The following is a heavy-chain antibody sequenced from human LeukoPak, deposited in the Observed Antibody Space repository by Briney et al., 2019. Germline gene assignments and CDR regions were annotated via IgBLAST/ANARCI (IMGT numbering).Heavy chain of an antibody. Sequence: SVKVSCKASGYTFTSYGISWVRQAPGQGLEWMGGIIPIFGTANYAQKFQGRVTITADKSTSTAYMELSSLRSEDTAVYYCARETSSSSWFKDAFDIWGQGTMVTVSS. J-gene: IGHJ3*02. CDR1: GYTFTSYG. D-gene: IGHD6-13*01. CDR2: IIPIFGTA. CDR3: ARETSSSSWFKDAFDI. V-gene: IGHV1-69*06.